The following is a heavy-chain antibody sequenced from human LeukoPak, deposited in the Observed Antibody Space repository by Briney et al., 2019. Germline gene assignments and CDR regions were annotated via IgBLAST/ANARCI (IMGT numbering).Heavy chain of an antibody. CDR2: TYYSGGN. J-gene: IGHJ4*02. D-gene: IGHD6-19*01. V-gene: IGHV4-31*03. Sequence: PSGTLSLSCTVSGGSISDSAYYWGWIRQHPGKGLEWILYTYYSGGNYSRPSIKSRVTISTDMSKNQFSLKLSAVTDADRAVYYCARVRVITLADAIDYWGQGTLVTVSS. CDR3: ARVRVITLADAIDY. CDR1: GGSISDSAYY.